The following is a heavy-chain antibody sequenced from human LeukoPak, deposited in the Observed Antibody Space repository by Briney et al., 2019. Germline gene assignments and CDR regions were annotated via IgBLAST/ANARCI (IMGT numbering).Heavy chain of an antibody. J-gene: IGHJ1*01. CDR2: IYTSGST. CDR3: AREDQGSSGYPEYSQH. Sequence: PSQTLSLTCTVSGGSISSGSYYWSWIRQPAGKGLEWIGRIYTSGSTNYNPSLKSRVTISVDTSKNQFSLKLSSVTAADTAVYYCAREDQGSSGYPEYSQHWGQGTLVTVSS. V-gene: IGHV4-61*02. CDR1: GGSISSGSYY. D-gene: IGHD3-22*01.